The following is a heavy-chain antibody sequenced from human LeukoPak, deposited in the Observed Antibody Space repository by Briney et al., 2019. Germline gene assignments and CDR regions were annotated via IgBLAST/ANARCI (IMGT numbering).Heavy chain of an antibody. CDR1: GGTFSSYA. Sequence: SVKVSCKASGGTFSSYAISWVRQAPGQGLEWMGGIIPIFGTANYAQKFQGRVTITADESTSTAYMELSSLRSEDTAVYYCARDGSYYDFWSGPYTAAGWFDPWGQGTLVTVS. D-gene: IGHD3-3*01. CDR2: IIPIFGTA. J-gene: IGHJ5*02. CDR3: ARDGSYYDFWSGPYTAAGWFDP. V-gene: IGHV1-69*13.